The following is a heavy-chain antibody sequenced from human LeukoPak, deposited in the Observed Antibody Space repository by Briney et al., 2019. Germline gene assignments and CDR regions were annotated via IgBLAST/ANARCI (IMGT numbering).Heavy chain of an antibody. J-gene: IGHJ4*02. Sequence: GASVKVSCKASGYTFTDYYLHWVRQAPGHGLEWMGWIKPDGGDTNYAQRLQGRVTMTRDTSISTAYMELTNLSSEDTAVYYCARGITIYGVMIIYFDSWGQGTLVTVSS. CDR2: IKPDGGDT. D-gene: IGHD3-3*01. CDR3: ARGITIYGVMIIYFDS. V-gene: IGHV1-2*02. CDR1: GYTFTDYY.